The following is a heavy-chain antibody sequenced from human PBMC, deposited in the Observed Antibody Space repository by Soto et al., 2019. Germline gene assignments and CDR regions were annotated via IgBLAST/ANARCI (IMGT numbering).Heavy chain of an antibody. CDR2: IWYDGSNK. CDR3: ARGPFYYVSGSHLYYINY. V-gene: IGHV3-33*01. Sequence: GGSLRLSCAASGFTFSSYGMHWVRQAPGKGLEWVAVIWYDGSNKYYADSVKGRFTISRDNSKNTLYLQMNSLRAEDTAVYNWARGPFYYVSGSHLYYINYWGRGTRFTVSS. J-gene: IGHJ4*02. CDR1: GFTFSSYG. D-gene: IGHD3-10*01.